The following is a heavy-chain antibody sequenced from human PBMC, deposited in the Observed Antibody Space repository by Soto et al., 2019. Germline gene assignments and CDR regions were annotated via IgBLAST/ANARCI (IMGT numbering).Heavy chain of an antibody. CDR2: VYWDDDK. Sequence: QITLKESGPTLVKPTQTLTLTCTFSGFSLNTDGVGVGWIRQPPGKALEWLALVYWDDDKRYSPSLESRLTITKDTSETQVVLTMTNMHPVDTATYDCAYPIPIYSPNWFGPWGQGAQVTVSS. D-gene: IGHD1-26*01. J-gene: IGHJ5*02. CDR3: AYPIPIYSPNWFGP. V-gene: IGHV2-5*02. CDR1: GFSLNTDGVG.